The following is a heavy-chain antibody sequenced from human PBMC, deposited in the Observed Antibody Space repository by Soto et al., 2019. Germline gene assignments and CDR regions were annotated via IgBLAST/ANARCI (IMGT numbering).Heavy chain of an antibody. CDR1: GLTFSSYG. CDR3: AKVGSIAVYHYHYALDV. CDR2: ISYDGTKK. J-gene: IGHJ6*02. Sequence: QVQLMESGGGVVQPGKSLRLSCVGSGLTFSSYGMHWVRQAPGKGLEWVAGISYDGTKKYYGDSVKGRFSISRDNSRQTVYLQMDRLRAEDTAVYYCAKVGSIAVYHYHYALDVWGQGTTVTVSS. V-gene: IGHV3-30*18. D-gene: IGHD6-6*01.